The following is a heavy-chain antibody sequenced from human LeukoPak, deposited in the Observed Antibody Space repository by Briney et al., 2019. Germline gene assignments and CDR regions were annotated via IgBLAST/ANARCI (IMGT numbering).Heavy chain of an antibody. J-gene: IGHJ4*02. CDR2: IYYSGST. D-gene: IGHD2-15*01. V-gene: IGHV4-39*07. Sequence: PSETLSLTCTASGGSISSSSYYWGWIRQPPGKGLGWIGRIYYSGSTYYNPSLKSRVTISVDTSKNQFSLKLTSVTAADTALYYCARTKLYCSGGSCYSSLDYWGQGTLVTVSS. CDR3: ARTKLYCSGGSCYSSLDY. CDR1: GGSISSSSYY.